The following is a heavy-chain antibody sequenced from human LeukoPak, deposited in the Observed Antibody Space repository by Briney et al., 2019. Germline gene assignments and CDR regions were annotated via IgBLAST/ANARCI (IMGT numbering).Heavy chain of an antibody. J-gene: IGHJ4*02. Sequence: ASVKVSCKASGYTFTSYGISWVRQAPGQGLEWMGWISGYNGNTNYAQKLQGRVTMTTDTSTSTAYMELRSLRSDDTAVYYCARVMLRTGYFDYWGQGTLVTVSS. V-gene: IGHV1-18*01. CDR1: GYTFTSYG. CDR2: ISGYNGNT. CDR3: ARVMLRTGYFDY. D-gene: IGHD2-8*01.